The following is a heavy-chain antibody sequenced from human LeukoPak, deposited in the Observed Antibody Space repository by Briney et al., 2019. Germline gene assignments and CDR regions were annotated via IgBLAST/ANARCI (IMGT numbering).Heavy chain of an antibody. D-gene: IGHD2-21*02. CDR2: ISGDGGSA. CDR3: AKDSQDPIVVVTADPYYFDY. CDR1: GFTFDDYA. Sequence: PGGSLRLSCAASGFTFDDYAMHWVRQAPGKGLEWVSLISGDGGSAYYADSVKGRFTISRDNSKDSLYLQMNGLRTEDTALYYCAKDSQDPIVVVTADPYYFDYWGQGTLVTVSS. V-gene: IGHV3-43*02. J-gene: IGHJ4*02.